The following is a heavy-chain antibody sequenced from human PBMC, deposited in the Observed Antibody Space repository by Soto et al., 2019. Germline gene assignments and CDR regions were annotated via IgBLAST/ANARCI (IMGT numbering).Heavy chain of an antibody. J-gene: IGHJ5*02. CDR3: ARVRQGCSSTSCYFDP. D-gene: IGHD2-2*01. CDR2: IHHSGST. V-gene: IGHV4-4*02. Sequence: PSETLSRTCAVSGGSISSSNWLNWFLQPPGKGLEWIGEIHHSGSTNYNPSLKSRVTISVDKSKNQFSLKLNSVTAADTAVYYCARVRQGCSSTSCYFDPWGQGTLVTVSS. CDR1: GGSISSSNW.